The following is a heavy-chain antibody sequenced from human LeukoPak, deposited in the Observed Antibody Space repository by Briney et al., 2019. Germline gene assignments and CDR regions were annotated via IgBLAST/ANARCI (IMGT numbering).Heavy chain of an antibody. CDR3: ASPPIAAAGTGNWFDP. CDR2: INHSGST. J-gene: IGHJ5*02. CDR1: GGSFSGYY. Sequence: PSETLSLTCAVYGGSFSGYYWSWIRQPPGKGLEWIGEINHSGSTNYNPSLKSRVTISVDTSKNQFSLKLSSVTAADTAVYYCASPPIAAAGTGNWFDPWGQGTLVTVSS. V-gene: IGHV4-34*01. D-gene: IGHD6-13*01.